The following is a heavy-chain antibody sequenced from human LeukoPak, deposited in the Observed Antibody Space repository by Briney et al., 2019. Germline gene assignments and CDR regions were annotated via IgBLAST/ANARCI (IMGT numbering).Heavy chain of an antibody. V-gene: IGHV4-39*01. J-gene: IGHJ4*02. CDR1: GGSINSSNYY. Sequence: SETLSLTCTVSGGSINSSNYYWDWIRQPPGKGLEWIGTIYYSGSTYYNPSLKSRVTISIDTSKNQISLKLSSVTAADTAVYYCARRLRYGSSDYWGQGTLVTVSS. D-gene: IGHD3-10*01. CDR2: IYYSGST. CDR3: ARRLRYGSSDY.